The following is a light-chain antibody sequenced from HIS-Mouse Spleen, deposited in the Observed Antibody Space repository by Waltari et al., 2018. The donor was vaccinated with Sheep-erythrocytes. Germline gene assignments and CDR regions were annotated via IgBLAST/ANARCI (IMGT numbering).Light chain of an antibody. J-gene: IGKJ4*01. V-gene: IGKV1-8*01. Sequence: AIRMTQSPSSLSASTGDRVTITCRASQGISSYLAWYQQKPGKAPKLLIYAASTLQSGVPSRFSGSGSGTDFTLTISSLEPEDFAVYYCQQRSNWPVTFGGGTKVEIK. CDR1: QGISSY. CDR3: QQRSNWPVT. CDR2: AAS.